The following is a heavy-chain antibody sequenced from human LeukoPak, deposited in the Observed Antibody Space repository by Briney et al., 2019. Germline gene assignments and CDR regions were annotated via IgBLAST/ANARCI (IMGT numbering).Heavy chain of an antibody. Sequence: GESLKISCAASGFTFSSYVMHWVCQAPGKGLVWVSRINTDGSVTSYADSVRGRFTVSRDDAMDTLYLQMNSLRAEDTAVYYCARDFDWLLYDYWGHGTLVTVSS. CDR1: GFTFSSYV. V-gene: IGHV3-74*01. CDR3: ARDFDWLLYDY. CDR2: INTDGSVT. J-gene: IGHJ4*01. D-gene: IGHD3-9*01.